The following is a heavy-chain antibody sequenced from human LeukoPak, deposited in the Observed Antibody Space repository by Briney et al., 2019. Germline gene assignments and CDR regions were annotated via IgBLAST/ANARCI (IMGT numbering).Heavy chain of an antibody. J-gene: IGHJ6*02. CDR3: AIHSWALYSSSPADYYYYYGMDV. CDR2: IYYSGST. Sequence: SETLSLTCTVSGGSISSSSYYWGWIRQPPGKVLEWIGSIYYSGSTYYNPSLKSRVTISVDTSKNQFSLKLSSVTAADTAVYYCAIHSWALYSSSPADYYYYYGMDVWGQGTTVTVSS. V-gene: IGHV4-39*01. D-gene: IGHD6-6*01. CDR1: GGSISSSSYY.